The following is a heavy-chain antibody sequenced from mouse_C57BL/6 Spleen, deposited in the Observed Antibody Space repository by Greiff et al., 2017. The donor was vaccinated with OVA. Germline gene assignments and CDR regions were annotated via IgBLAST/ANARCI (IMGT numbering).Heavy chain of an antibody. V-gene: IGHV1-53*01. CDR1: GYTFTSYW. CDR3: AKSTVVAPNWYFDV. CDR2: INPSNGGT. Sequence: VQLQQPGTELVKPGASVKLSCKASGYTFTSYWMHWVKQRPGQGLEWIGNINPSNGGTNYNEKFKSKATLTVDKSSSTAYMQLSSLTSEDSAVYYCAKSTVVAPNWYFDVWGTGTTVTVSS. J-gene: IGHJ1*03. D-gene: IGHD1-1*01.